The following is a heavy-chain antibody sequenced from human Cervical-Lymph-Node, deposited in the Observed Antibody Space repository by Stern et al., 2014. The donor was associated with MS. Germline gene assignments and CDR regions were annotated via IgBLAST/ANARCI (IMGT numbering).Heavy chain of an antibody. D-gene: IGHD3-22*01. V-gene: IGHV1-69*01. Sequence: VQLVESGAEVKKPGSSVKVSCKASGGTFSSYAISWVRQAPGQGLEWMGGIIPIFGTANYAQKFQGRVTITADESTSTAYMELSSLRSEDTAVYYCARAGSPTMIGLYDYYGMDVWGQGTTVTVSS. J-gene: IGHJ6*02. CDR1: GGTFSSYA. CDR3: ARAGSPTMIGLYDYYGMDV. CDR2: IIPIFGTA.